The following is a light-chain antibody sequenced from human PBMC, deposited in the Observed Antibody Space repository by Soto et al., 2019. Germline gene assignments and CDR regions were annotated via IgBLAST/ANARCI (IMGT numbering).Light chain of an antibody. CDR1: QSVSSSY. CDR3: QQDGSSPPYT. CDR2: GAS. V-gene: IGKV3-20*01. J-gene: IGKJ2*01. Sequence: EIVLTQSPGTLSLSPGERATLSCRASQSVSSSYLAWYQQKPGQAPRLLIYGASSRATGIPDRFSGSGSGTDFTLTISRLEREDCAVYYCQQDGSSPPYTFGQGTKLEIK.